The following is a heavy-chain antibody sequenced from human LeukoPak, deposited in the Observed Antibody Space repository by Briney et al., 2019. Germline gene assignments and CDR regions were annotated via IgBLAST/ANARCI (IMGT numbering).Heavy chain of an antibody. CDR2: IRHDGSNK. CDR1: GFAFSSYG. V-gene: IGHV3-30*02. J-gene: IGHJ4*02. D-gene: IGHD3-10*01. Sequence: PGGSLRLSCAASGFAFSSYGMHGVRQAPGKGLEWVVFIRHDGSNKYYADSVKGRFTISRDYSKKTLYLQMDSLRAEDTAVYYCAKDSQYYNSGSFDYWGQGTLVTVSS. CDR3: AKDSQYYNSGSFDY.